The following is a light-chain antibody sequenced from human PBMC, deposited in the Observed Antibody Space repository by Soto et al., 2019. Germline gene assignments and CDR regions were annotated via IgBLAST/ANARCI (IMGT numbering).Light chain of an antibody. CDR3: QQYGSSPRT. CDR1: QSVSSSY. Sequence: IVLAHSPGTLSLSPGERATLSCRASQSVSSSYLAWYQQKPGQAPRLLIYGASSRATGIPDRFSGSGSGTDFTLTISRLETEDFAVYYCQQYGSSPRTFGQGTKVDI. CDR2: GAS. V-gene: IGKV3-20*01. J-gene: IGKJ1*01.